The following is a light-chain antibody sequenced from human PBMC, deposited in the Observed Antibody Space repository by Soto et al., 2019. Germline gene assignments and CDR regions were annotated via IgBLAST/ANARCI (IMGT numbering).Light chain of an antibody. CDR3: SSYTGGNPSYV. V-gene: IGLV2-8*01. CDR2: EVT. Sequence: QSALTQLPSASGSPGQSVTISCTGTSSDVGGYDYVSWYQQHPGKAPKLMIYEVTIRPSGVSDRFSGSKSGNTASLTVSGLQAEDEADYYCSSYTGGNPSYVFGTGTKLTVL. CDR1: SSDVGGYDY. J-gene: IGLJ1*01.